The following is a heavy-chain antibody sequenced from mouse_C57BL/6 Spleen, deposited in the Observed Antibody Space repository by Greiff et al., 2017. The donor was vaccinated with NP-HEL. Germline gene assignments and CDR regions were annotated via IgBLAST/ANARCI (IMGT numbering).Heavy chain of an antibody. CDR2: INPDSSTI. V-gene: IGHV4-1*01. CDR3: ASPNWDWYFDV. CDR1: GLDFSRYW. D-gene: IGHD4-1*01. J-gene: IGHJ1*03. Sequence: EVKLQESGGGLVQPGGSLKLSCAASGLDFSRYWMSWVRRAPGKGLEWIGEINPDSSTINYAPSLKDKFIISRDNAKNTLYLQMSKVRSEDTALYYCASPNWDWYFDVWGTGTTVTVSS.